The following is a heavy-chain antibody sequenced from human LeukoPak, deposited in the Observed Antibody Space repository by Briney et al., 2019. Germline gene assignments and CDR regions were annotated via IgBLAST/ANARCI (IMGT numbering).Heavy chain of an antibody. CDR3: AKEGYCSSTSCSGGDYFDY. Sequence: GGSLRLSCAASGFTFDDYAMHWVRQAPGKGLEWVSLISWDGGSTYYADSVKGRSTISRDNSKNSLYLQMNSLRAEDTALYYCAKEGYCSSTSCSGGDYFDYWGQGTLVTVSS. V-gene: IGHV3-43D*03. J-gene: IGHJ4*02. CDR2: ISWDGGST. D-gene: IGHD2-2*01. CDR1: GFTFDDYA.